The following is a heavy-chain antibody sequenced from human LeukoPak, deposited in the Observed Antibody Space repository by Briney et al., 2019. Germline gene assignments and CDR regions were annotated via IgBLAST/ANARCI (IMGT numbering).Heavy chain of an antibody. Sequence: SETLPLTCTVSGDSISNHNYFWGWIRQPPGKGLEWIGSIHYIGSTYFNLSLKSRVTVSVDTSKNHFSLKLSSVTAADTGVYYCATSVYSSGWHPFFDYWGQGAPVIVSS. D-gene: IGHD6-19*01. J-gene: IGHJ4*02. V-gene: IGHV4-39*02. CDR3: ATSVYSSGWHPFFDY. CDR2: IHYIGST. CDR1: GDSISNHNYF.